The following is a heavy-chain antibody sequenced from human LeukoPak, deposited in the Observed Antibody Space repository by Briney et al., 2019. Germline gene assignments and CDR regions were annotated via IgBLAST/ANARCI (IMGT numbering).Heavy chain of an antibody. D-gene: IGHD3-16*02. CDR1: GYTFTGYY. CDR2: ISAYNGNK. Sequence: GASVKLSCKASGYTFTGYYMLWVRQAPGQGLEWMGWISAYNGNKNYAQKLQGRVTMTTDTSTSTAYMELRSLRSDDTAVYYCARGGSVMITFGGVIVYDAFDIWGQGTMVTVSS. CDR3: ARGGSVMITFGGVIVYDAFDI. J-gene: IGHJ3*02. V-gene: IGHV1-18*04.